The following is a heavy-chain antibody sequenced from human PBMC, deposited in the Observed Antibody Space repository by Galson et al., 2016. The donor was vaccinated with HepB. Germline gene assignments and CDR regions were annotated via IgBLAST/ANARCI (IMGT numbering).Heavy chain of an antibody. Sequence: SLRLSCAASGFTFSRMNWVRQAPGKGLEWVANIKQDGSQKYYVDSVRGRFTISRDSAENSLHLQMSSLRAVDPAVDYCAGKRSDNYGMDVWGQGTTVTVTS. D-gene: IGHD4-17*01. CDR2: IKQDGSQK. CDR3: AGKRSDNYGMDV. CDR1: GFTFSR. J-gene: IGHJ6*02. V-gene: IGHV3-7*01.